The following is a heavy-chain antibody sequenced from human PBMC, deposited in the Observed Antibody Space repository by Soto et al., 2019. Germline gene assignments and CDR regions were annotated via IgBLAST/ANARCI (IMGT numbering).Heavy chain of an antibody. V-gene: IGHV2-5*02. CDR1: GFSLSTSGVG. D-gene: IGHD6-19*01. CDR3: AHIYSSGWYWGGYFDY. CDR2: IYWDDDK. Sequence: SGPTLVKPTQTLTLTCTFSGFSLSTSGVGVGWIRQPPGKALEWLALIYWDDDKRYSPSLKSRLTITKDTSKNQVVLTMTNMDPVDTATYYCAHIYSSGWYWGGYFDYWGQGTLVTVSS. J-gene: IGHJ4*02.